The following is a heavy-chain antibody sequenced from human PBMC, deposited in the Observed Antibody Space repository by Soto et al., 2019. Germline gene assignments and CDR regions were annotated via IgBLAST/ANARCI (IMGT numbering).Heavy chain of an antibody. Sequence: ASVKGSCKASGYTFTGYYMHWVRQAPGQGLEWMGWINPNSGGTNYAQKFQGRVTMTRDTSISTAYMELSRLRSDDTAVYYCAREDKVWDSAYYYYGIDVCGEVTSV. CDR2: INPNSGGT. V-gene: IGHV1-2*02. J-gene: IGHJ6*02. CDR3: AREDKVWDSAYYYYGIDV. CDR1: GYTFTGYY. D-gene: IGHD1-26*01.